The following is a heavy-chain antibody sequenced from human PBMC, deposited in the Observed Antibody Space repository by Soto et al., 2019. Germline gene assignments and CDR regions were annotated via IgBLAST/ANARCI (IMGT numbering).Heavy chain of an antibody. V-gene: IGHV4-61*01. CDR1: GGSVSSGSYY. Sequence: PSETLSLTCTVSGGSVSSGSYYWSWIRQPPGKGLEWIGYIYYSGSTNYNPSLKSRVTISVDTSKNQFSLKLSSVTAADTAVYYCARAYGDYEGWNWFDPWGQGTLVTVSS. CDR3: ARAYGDYEGWNWFDP. CDR2: IYYSGST. D-gene: IGHD4-17*01. J-gene: IGHJ5*02.